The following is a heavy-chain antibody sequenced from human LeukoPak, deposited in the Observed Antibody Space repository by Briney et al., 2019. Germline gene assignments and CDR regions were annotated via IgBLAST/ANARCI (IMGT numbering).Heavy chain of an antibody. D-gene: IGHD5-18*01. CDR1: GYIFARYY. CDR3: AREEWGLDTAMVNNDYGMDV. Sequence: GASVKVSCKASGYIFARYYMHWVRQAPGQGLEWVGIINPSGGSTSYAQKFQGRVTMTRDTSTSTVYMELSSLRSEDTAVYYCAREEWGLDTAMVNNDYGMDVWGQGTTVTVSS. CDR2: INPSGGST. J-gene: IGHJ6*02. V-gene: IGHV1-46*01.